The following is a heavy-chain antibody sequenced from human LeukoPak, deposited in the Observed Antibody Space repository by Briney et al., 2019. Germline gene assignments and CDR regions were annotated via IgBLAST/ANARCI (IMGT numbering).Heavy chain of an antibody. CDR1: AFTSATNA. V-gene: IGHV3-23*01. CDR3: AKDSAIQPNYFDY. D-gene: IGHD5-18*01. CDR2: ISGSGGST. J-gene: IGHJ4*02. Sequence: GGSLRLSCAAAAFTSATNATSCVRQAPGKGLEWVSAISGSGGSTYYADSVKGRFTISRDNSKNTLYLQMNSLGAEDTALSNCAKDSAIQPNYFDYWGQGTLVTVSS.